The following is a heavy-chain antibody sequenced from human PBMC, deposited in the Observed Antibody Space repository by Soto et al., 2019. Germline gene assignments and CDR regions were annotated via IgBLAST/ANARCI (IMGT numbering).Heavy chain of an antibody. CDR3: AKEGGDILTGSYDY. CDR2: ISWDGGST. V-gene: IGHV3-43*01. Sequence: GGSLRLSCAASGFTFDDYTMHWVRQAPGKGLEWVSLISWDGGSTYYADSVKGRFTISRDNSKNSLYLQMNSLRTEDTAFYYCAKEGGDILTGSYDYWGQGTLVTVSS. D-gene: IGHD3-9*01. J-gene: IGHJ4*02. CDR1: GFTFDDYT.